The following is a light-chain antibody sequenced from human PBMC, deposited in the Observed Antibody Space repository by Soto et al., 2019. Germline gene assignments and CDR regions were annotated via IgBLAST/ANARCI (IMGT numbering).Light chain of an antibody. J-gene: IGLJ1*01. CDR3: SSYSSSSSLYV. CDR1: SSDIGAYNY. CDR2: KVS. Sequence: QSVLTQPASVSGSPGQSITISCTGTSSDIGAYNYVSWYQQHPGKAPKVMIYKVSNRPSGVSDRFSGSKSANTASLTTSGLQAEDEADYYCSSYSSSSSLYVFGTGTKLTVL. V-gene: IGLV2-14*01.